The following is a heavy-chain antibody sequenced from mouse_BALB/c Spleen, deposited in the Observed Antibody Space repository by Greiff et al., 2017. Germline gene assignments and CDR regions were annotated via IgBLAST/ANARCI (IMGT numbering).Heavy chain of an antibody. V-gene: IGHV1-87*01. D-gene: IGHD1-1*01. CDR2: IYPGDGDT. Sequence: VQLQQSGAELARPGASVKLSCKASGYTFTSYWMQWVKQRPGQGLEWIGAIYPGDGDTRYTQKFKGKATLTADKSSSTAYMQLSSLASEDSAVYYCAIYYYGSSYVFFDYWGQGTTLTVSS. J-gene: IGHJ2*01. CDR3: AIYYYGSSYVFFDY. CDR1: GYTFTSYW.